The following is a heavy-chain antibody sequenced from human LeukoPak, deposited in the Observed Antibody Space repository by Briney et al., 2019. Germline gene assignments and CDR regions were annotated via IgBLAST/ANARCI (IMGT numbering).Heavy chain of an antibody. CDR3: ARESGDYGSAEMPGYYYYMDV. Sequence: GGSLRLSCEVSGFTFSRHSMSWIRQAPGKGLEWVAKIKEDGTEKYYVGSVEGRFTISRDNARNTLFLQMNSLRVEDTAVYFCARESGDYGSAEMPGYYYYMDVWAKGTTVIVSS. CDR1: GFTFSRHS. D-gene: IGHD3-10*01. V-gene: IGHV3-7*01. CDR2: IKEDGTEK. J-gene: IGHJ6*03.